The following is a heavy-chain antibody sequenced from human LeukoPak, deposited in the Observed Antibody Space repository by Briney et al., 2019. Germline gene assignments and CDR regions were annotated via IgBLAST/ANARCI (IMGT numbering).Heavy chain of an antibody. CDR2: ISGSGGST. V-gene: IGHV3-23*01. Sequence: GGSLRLSCAASGFTFSSYAMRWVRQAPGKGLEWVSAISGSGGSTYYADSVKGRFTISRDNSKNTLYLQMNSLRAEDTAVYYCAKVATVTTRGSGAFDIWGQGTMVTVSS. D-gene: IGHD4-17*01. CDR3: AKVATVTTRGSGAFDI. CDR1: GFTFSSYA. J-gene: IGHJ3*02.